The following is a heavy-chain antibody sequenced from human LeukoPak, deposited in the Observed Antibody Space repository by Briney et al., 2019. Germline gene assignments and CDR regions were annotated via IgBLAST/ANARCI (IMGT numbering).Heavy chain of an antibody. V-gene: IGHV3-21*01. D-gene: IGHD2-2*02. CDR3: AREPPYTNTFYGAFDL. CDR2: ISSSSSYI. Sequence: GGSLRLSCAASGFTFSSYSMNWVRQAPGKGLEWVSSISSSSSYIYYADSVKGRFTISRDNAKNSLYLQMDSLRAEDTAVYYCAREPPYTNTFYGAFDLWGQGTMVTVSS. J-gene: IGHJ3*01. CDR1: GFTFSSYS.